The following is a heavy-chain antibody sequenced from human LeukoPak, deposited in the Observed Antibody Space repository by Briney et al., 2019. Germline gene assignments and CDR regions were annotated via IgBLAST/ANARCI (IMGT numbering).Heavy chain of an antibody. CDR3: NRWELPTTYYFDY. V-gene: IGHV3-23*01. CDR1: GFTFSAYA. Sequence: QAGGSLRLSCAASGFTFSAYAMSWVRQAPEKGLEWVSAISGSGGSTYYADSVKGRFTISRDNSKNTLYLQMNSLRAEDTAVYYCNRWELPTTYYFDYWGPGTLVTVSA. CDR2: ISGSGGST. D-gene: IGHD1-26*01. J-gene: IGHJ4*02.